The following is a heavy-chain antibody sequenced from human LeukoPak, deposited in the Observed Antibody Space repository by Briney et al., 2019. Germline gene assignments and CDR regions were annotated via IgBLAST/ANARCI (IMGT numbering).Heavy chain of an antibody. Sequence: PGGSLRLSCAASGFTFSSYGMHWVRRAPGKGLEWVAVISYEGGTQHYADSVKGRFIISRDNPRNTLYLQMNILRTEDTAVYYCAKEGTPQVSTWYDLWGQGTQVIVSS. CDR1: GFTFSSYG. D-gene: IGHD3-10*01. CDR2: ISYEGGTQ. V-gene: IGHV3-30*18. J-gene: IGHJ5*02. CDR3: AKEGTPQVSTWYDL.